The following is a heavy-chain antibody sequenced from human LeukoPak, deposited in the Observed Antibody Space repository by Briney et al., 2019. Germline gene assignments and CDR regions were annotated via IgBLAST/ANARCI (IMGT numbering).Heavy chain of an antibody. Sequence: GGSLRPSCAASGFTFSSYWTTWVRQAPGKGLEWVANIKQDGSEKYYVDSVKGRFTISRDNAKNSLYLQMNSLRAEDTAVYYCASARYSDHWGQGTLVTVSS. CDR1: GFTFSSYW. J-gene: IGHJ4*02. V-gene: IGHV3-7*01. CDR2: IKQDGSEK. D-gene: IGHD1-1*01. CDR3: ASARYSDH.